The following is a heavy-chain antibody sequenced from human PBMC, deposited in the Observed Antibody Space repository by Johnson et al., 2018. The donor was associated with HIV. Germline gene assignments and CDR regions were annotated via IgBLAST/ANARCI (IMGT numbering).Heavy chain of an antibody. J-gene: IGHJ3*02. CDR3: ARSTYYNFWSGYYTADAFYI. D-gene: IGHD3-3*01. V-gene: IGHV3-7*01. CDR1: GFTFSSYW. Sequence: VQLVESGGGLVQPGGSLRLSCAASGFTFSSYWMSWVRQAPGKGLEWVANIKQDGSEKYYVDSVKGRFTISRDNAKNSLYLQMNSLRAEDTAVYYCARSTYYNFWSGYYTADAFYIWGQGTMVTVSS. CDR2: IKQDGSEK.